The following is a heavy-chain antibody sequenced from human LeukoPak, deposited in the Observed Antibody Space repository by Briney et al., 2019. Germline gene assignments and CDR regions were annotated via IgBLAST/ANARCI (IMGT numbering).Heavy chain of an antibody. D-gene: IGHD2-2*01. CDR1: GFTFSSYA. CDR3: AKSDRFRVHCSSSSCYGWYFDL. Sequence: GGSLRLSCAASGFTFSSYAMSWVRQAPGKGLEWVSAISGSGGSTYYADSVKGRFTISRDNSKNTLYLQMNRLRAEDTAVYYCAKSDRFRVHCSSSSCYGWYFDLWGRGTLVTVSS. CDR2: ISGSGGST. V-gene: IGHV3-23*01. J-gene: IGHJ2*01.